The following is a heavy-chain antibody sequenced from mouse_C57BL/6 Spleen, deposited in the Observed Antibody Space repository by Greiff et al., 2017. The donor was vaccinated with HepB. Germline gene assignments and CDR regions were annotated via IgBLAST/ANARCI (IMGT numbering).Heavy chain of an antibody. CDR2: ISSGSGTI. CDR1: GFTFSDYG. CDR3: ARQHRLRRGYYYYAMDY. D-gene: IGHD3-2*02. Sequence: EVKLMESGGGLVKPGGSLKLSCAASGFTFSDYGMHWVRQAPEKGLEWVAYISSGSGTIYYADTVKGQFTITRDTAKNTLFLQMTSLRSEDTAMYYCARQHRLRRGYYYYAMDYWGQGTSVTVSS. J-gene: IGHJ4*01. V-gene: IGHV5-17*01.